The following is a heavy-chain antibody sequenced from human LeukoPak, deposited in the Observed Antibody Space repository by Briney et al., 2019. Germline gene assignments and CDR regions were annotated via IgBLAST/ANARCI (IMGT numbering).Heavy chain of an antibody. CDR1: GGSFSGYY. D-gene: IGHD6-13*01. CDR2: INHSGST. CDR3: ARGSAAGTRGWFDP. V-gene: IGHV4-34*01. J-gene: IGHJ5*02. Sequence: PSETLSLTCAVYGGSFSGYYWSWIRQPPGKGLEWIGEINHSGSTNYNPSLKSRVTISVDTSKNQFSLKLSSVTAADTAVYYCARGSAAGTRGWFDPWGQGTLVTVSS.